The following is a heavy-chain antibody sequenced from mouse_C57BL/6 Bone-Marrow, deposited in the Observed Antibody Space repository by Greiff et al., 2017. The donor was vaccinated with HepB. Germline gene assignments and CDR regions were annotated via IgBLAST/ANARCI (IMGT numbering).Heavy chain of an antibody. D-gene: IGHD4-1*01. CDR3: ARELGRGY. Sequence: QVQLQQSGAELARPGASVKLSCKASGYTFTSYGISWVKQRTGQGLEWIGEIYPRSGNTYYNEKFKGKATLTADKSSSTAYIELRSLTSEDSAVYFCARELGRGYWGQGTTLTVSS. V-gene: IGHV1-81*01. J-gene: IGHJ2*01. CDR2: IYPRSGNT. CDR1: GYTFTSYG.